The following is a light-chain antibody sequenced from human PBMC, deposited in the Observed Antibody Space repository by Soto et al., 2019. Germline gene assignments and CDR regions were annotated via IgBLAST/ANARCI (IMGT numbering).Light chain of an antibody. Sequence: QSVLTQPPSVSGSPGQSVTISCSGTSSDVGKYNRVSWYRQSPGTAPKLIIYEVNNRPSGVPDRFFGSKSGNTASLTISGLQAEDEADYYCISKTDGYTPLVFGGGTQLTVL. V-gene: IGLV2-18*02. CDR3: ISKTDGYTPLV. CDR2: EVN. CDR1: SSDVGKYNR. J-gene: IGLJ2*01.